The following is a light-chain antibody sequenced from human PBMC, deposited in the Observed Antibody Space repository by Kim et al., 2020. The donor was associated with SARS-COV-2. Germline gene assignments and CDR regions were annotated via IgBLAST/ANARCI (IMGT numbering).Light chain of an antibody. CDR3: QQYGSSSIT. CDR1: QSVTANY. CDR2: SAS. Sequence: PGERAPLSGRASQSVTANYLAWYRQTPGQPPRLLIYSASNRASGIPDRFSASGSGTDFTLTISRLEPEDFAVYYCQQYGSSSITFGQGTRLEIK. J-gene: IGKJ5*01. V-gene: IGKV3-20*01.